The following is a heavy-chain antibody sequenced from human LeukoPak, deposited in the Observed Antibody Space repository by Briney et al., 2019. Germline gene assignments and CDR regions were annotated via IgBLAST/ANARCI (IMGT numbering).Heavy chain of an antibody. CDR2: ISSGSSYI. D-gene: IGHD6-19*01. CDR1: GFTFSSYN. J-gene: IGHJ4*02. Sequence: GGSLRLSCAASGFTFSSYNMNWVRQAPRKGLEWVSSISSGSSYIYYADSVKGRFTISRDNAKNSLYLQMNSLRAEDTAVYYCASVAVAGYFDSWGQGTLVTVSS. V-gene: IGHV3-21*01. CDR3: ASVAVAGYFDS.